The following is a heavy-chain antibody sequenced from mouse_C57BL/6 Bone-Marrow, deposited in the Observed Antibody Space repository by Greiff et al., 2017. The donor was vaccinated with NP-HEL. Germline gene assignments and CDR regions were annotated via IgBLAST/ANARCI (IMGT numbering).Heavy chain of an antibody. D-gene: IGHD1-1*01. CDR3: ARGDYYGSEDYAMDY. Sequence: VQLQESGAELVMPGASVKLSCKASGYTFTSYWMHWVKQRPGQGLEWIGEIDPSDSYTNYNQKFKGKSTLTVDKSSSTAYMQLSSLTSEDSAVYYCARGDYYGSEDYAMDYWGQGTSVTVSS. J-gene: IGHJ4*01. V-gene: IGHV1-69*01. CDR2: IDPSDSYT. CDR1: GYTFTSYW.